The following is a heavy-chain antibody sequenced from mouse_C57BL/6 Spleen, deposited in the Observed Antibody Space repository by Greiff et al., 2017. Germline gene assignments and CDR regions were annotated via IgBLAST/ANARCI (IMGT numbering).Heavy chain of an antibody. CDR2: IYWDDDK. J-gene: IGHJ3*01. D-gene: IGHD2-2*01. Sequence: QVTLKVSGPGILQSSQTLSLTCSFSGYSLSTSGMGVSWIRQPSGKGLEWLAHIYWDDDKRYNPFLKSRHTISKDTSRNLVFLPITSVDTANTATYYGARAHYGYRFAYWGQGTLVTVSA. CDR3: ARAHYGYRFAY. V-gene: IGHV8-12*01. CDR1: GYSLSTSGMG.